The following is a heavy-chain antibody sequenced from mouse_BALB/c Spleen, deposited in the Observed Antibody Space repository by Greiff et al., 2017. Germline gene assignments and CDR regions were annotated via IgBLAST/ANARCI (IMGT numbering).Heavy chain of an antibody. V-gene: IGHV5-17*02. Sequence: EVKLVESGGGLVQPGGSRKLSCAASGFTFSSFGMHWVRQAPEKGLEWVAYISSGSSTIYYADTVKGRFTISRDNPKNTLFLQMTSLRSEDTAMYYCARSHGNYFDYWGQGTTLTVSS. CDR1: GFTFSSFG. J-gene: IGHJ2*01. CDR3: ARSHGNYFDY. CDR2: ISSGSSTI. D-gene: IGHD2-1*01.